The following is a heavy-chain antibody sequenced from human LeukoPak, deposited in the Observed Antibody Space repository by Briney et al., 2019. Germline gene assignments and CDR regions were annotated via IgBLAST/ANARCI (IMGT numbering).Heavy chain of an antibody. Sequence: PSETLSLTCTVSGYSISSGYYWGWIRQPAGKGLEWIGHIYTSRSTNYNPSLKSRVTMSVDTSKKQFSLKLTSVTAADTAVYYCVRGRVYGSGNNWFDPWGQGTLATVSS. J-gene: IGHJ5*02. CDR3: VRGRVYGSGNNWFDP. V-gene: IGHV4-4*07. CDR1: GYSISSGYY. D-gene: IGHD3-10*01. CDR2: IYTSRST.